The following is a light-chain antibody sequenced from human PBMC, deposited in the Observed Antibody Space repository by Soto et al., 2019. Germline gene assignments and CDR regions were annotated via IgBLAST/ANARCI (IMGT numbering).Light chain of an antibody. CDR1: QSVGSSD. V-gene: IGKV3-20*01. J-gene: IGKJ1*01. Sequence: EIVLTQSPGTLSLSPGERATLSCRASQSVGSSDLAWYQQKLGQAPRLLIYGASSRATGIPDRFSGSGSGPDFTLTISRLEPEDVAVYYCQLFGSSLWTFGQGTRVEIK. CDR2: GAS. CDR3: QLFGSSLWT.